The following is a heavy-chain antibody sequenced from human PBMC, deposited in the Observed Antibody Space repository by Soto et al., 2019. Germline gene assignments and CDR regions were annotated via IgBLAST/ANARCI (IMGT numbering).Heavy chain of an antibody. J-gene: IGHJ4*02. V-gene: IGHV2-5*02. CDR2: IFLDDDK. Sequence: QITLKESGPPLVSPAQTLTLTCAFSGFSLTTTRMGVAWIRQPPGKALEWLALIFLDDDKRYSPSLKNRLTVSKDTSTNRVVLTITNISPDDTGTYFCAHAGDVDLLSFDRWGPGTLVTVSS. D-gene: IGHD2-15*01. CDR1: GFSLTTTRMG. CDR3: AHAGDVDLLSFDR.